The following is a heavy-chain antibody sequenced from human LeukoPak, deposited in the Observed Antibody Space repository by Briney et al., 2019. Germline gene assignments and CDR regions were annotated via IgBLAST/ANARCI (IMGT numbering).Heavy chain of an antibody. V-gene: IGHV3-7*03. CDR3: ARGRRIDY. CDR1: GFTFSGYW. Sequence: PGGSLRLSCAASGFTFSGYWMTWVRQAPGKGLEWVANIKQDGSEKYYVDSVKGRFTISRDNAQNSLYLQMSSLRAEDTAVYYCARGRRIDYWGQGTLVTVSS. J-gene: IGHJ4*02. CDR2: IKQDGSEK.